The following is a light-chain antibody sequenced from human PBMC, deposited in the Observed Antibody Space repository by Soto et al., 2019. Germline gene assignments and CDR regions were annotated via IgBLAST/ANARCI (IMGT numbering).Light chain of an antibody. V-gene: IGLV1-44*01. CDR3: AAWDDSLNAHYV. CDR2: SNN. CDR1: SSNIGSNT. J-gene: IGLJ1*01. Sequence: QSVLTQPPSASGTPGQRVTISCSGSSSNIGSNTVNWYQQLPGTAPKLLIYSNNQRPSGVPDRFSGSKSGTSASLAISGLQSEDEADYYCAAWDDSLNAHYVFGTGTKV.